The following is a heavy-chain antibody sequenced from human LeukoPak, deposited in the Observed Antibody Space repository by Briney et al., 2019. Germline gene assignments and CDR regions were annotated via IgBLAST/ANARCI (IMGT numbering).Heavy chain of an antibody. J-gene: IGHJ4*02. Sequence: SVKVSCKASGGTFSSYAISWVRQAPSQGVEWMGRIIPIFGTANYAQKFQGRVTITADESTSTAYMELSSLRSEDTAVYYCARVPRAPNYYGSGSYYWYFDYWGQGTLVTVSS. CDR3: ARVPRAPNYYGSGSYYWYFDY. D-gene: IGHD3-10*01. CDR2: IIPIFGTA. V-gene: IGHV1-69*13. CDR1: GGTFSSYA.